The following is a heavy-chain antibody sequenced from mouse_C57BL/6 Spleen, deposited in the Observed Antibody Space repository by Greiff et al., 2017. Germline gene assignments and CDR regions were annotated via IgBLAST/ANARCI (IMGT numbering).Heavy chain of an antibody. V-gene: IGHV1-15*01. CDR3: TGHLRG. Sequence: VQLQQSGAELVRPGASVTLSCKASGYTFTDYEMHWVKQTPVHGLEWIGAIDPDTGGTAYNQKFKGKARLTADKSSSTAYMELRSLTSEDSAVYYCTGHLRGWGQGTTLTVSS. CDR2: IDPDTGGT. CDR1: GYTFTDYE. J-gene: IGHJ2*01.